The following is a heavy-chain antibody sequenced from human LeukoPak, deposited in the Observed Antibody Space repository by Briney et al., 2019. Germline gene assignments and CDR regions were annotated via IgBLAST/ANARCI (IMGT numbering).Heavy chain of an antibody. Sequence: SETLSLTCAVSGGSFSGYFWSWIRQPPRKGLGWIGEINHSGSTNYNPSLKSRVTISVDTSKNQFSLKLSSVTAADTAVYYCARGPEMVTYFDYWGQGTLVTVSS. D-gene: IGHD5-24*01. CDR1: GGSFSGYF. CDR3: ARGPEMVTYFDY. J-gene: IGHJ4*02. CDR2: INHSGST. V-gene: IGHV4-34*01.